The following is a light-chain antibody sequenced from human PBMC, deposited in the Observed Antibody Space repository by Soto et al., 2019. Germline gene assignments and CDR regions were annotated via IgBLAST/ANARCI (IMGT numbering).Light chain of an antibody. Sequence: QTVVTQEPSFSVSPGGTVTLTCGSTSGSVSTRNYPSWYQQIPGQAPRTLIYNTNTRSSGVPDRFSGSILGNKAALTITGAQAADDSDYSCALYVGSAIHRVFGGGTKLTVL. CDR1: SGSVSTRNY. J-gene: IGLJ3*02. CDR3: ALYVGSAIHRV. CDR2: NTN. V-gene: IGLV8-61*01.